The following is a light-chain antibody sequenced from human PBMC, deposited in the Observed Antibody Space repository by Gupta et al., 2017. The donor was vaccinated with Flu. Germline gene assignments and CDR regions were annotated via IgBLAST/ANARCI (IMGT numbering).Light chain of an antibody. CDR1: QSVYARY. V-gene: IGKV3-20*01. Sequence: EIVLTQSPGTLSLSPGERATLSCRASQSVYARYLAWYQQKPGQAPRLLIYGASSRAIGIPDRFSGSGSGTDFTLTISRLEPEDLAVYYCLQDGNSPKTFGQGTKVEIK. J-gene: IGKJ1*01. CDR3: LQDGNSPKT. CDR2: GAS.